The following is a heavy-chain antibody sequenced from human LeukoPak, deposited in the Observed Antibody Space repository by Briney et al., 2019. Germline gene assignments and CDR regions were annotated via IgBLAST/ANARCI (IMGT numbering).Heavy chain of an antibody. Sequence: PSQTLSLTCTVSGGSISSGSYYWSWIRQPAGKGLEWIGRIYTSGSTNYNPSLKSRVTISVDTSKNQFSLKLSSVTAADTAVYYCARPPGRYYGSGSLGIYYYYMDVWGKGTTVTISS. CDR2: IYTSGST. CDR3: ARPPGRYYGSGSLGIYYYYMDV. D-gene: IGHD3-10*01. V-gene: IGHV4-61*02. J-gene: IGHJ6*03. CDR1: GGSISSGSYY.